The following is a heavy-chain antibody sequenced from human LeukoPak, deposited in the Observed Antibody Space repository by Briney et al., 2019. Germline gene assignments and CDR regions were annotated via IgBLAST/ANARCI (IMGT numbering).Heavy chain of an antibody. CDR3: ARLWDYDILTGSLDY. Sequence: SETLSLTCTVSGGSISSGYYWGWIRQPPGEGLEWIGSIYHSGSTYYNPSLKSRVTISVDTSKNQFSLKLSSVTAADTAVYYCARLWDYDILTGSLDYWGQGTLVTVSS. D-gene: IGHD3-9*01. CDR2: IYHSGST. CDR1: GGSISSGYY. V-gene: IGHV4-38-2*02. J-gene: IGHJ4*02.